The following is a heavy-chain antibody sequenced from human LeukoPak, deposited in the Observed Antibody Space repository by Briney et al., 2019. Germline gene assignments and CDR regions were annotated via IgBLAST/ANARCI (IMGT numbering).Heavy chain of an antibody. CDR1: GFTFSSYE. Sequence: GGSLRLSCAASGFTFSSYEMNWVRQAPGKGLEWVSYISSSGSTIYYADSVKGRFTISRDNAKNSLYLQMNSLRAEDTAVYYCARGGIIVVVPAAIDFDYWGQGTLVTVSS. J-gene: IGHJ4*02. D-gene: IGHD2-2*01. CDR3: ARGGIIVVVPAAIDFDY. CDR2: ISSSGSTI. V-gene: IGHV3-48*03.